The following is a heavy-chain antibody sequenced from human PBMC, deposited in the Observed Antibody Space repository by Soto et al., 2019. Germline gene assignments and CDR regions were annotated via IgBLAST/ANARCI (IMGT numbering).Heavy chain of an antibody. J-gene: IGHJ4*02. CDR3: ARGGALDGMTTVTVYFDY. V-gene: IGHV3-30*04. CDR2: ISYDGSNK. D-gene: IGHD4-17*01. Sequence: GGSLRLSCAASGFTFSSYAMHWVRQAPGKGLEWVAVISYDGSNKYYADSVKGRFTISRDNSKNTLYLQMNSLRAEDTAVYYCARGGALDGMTTVTVYFDYWGQGTRVTVSS. CDR1: GFTFSSYA.